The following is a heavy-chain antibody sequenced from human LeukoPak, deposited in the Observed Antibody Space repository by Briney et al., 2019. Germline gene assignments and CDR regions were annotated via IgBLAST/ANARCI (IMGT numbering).Heavy chain of an antibody. J-gene: IGHJ6*02. Sequence: SETLSLTCAVYGGSFSGYYWSWIRQPPGKGLEWIGEINHSGSTNYNPSFKSRVTISVDTSKNQFSLKLSSVTAADTAVYYCARGRAYSNYVRGYYYYVGMDVGGQGTTVTVSS. CDR1: GGSFSGYY. D-gene: IGHD4-11*01. V-gene: IGHV4-34*01. CDR2: INHSGST. CDR3: ARGRAYSNYVRGYYYYVGMDV.